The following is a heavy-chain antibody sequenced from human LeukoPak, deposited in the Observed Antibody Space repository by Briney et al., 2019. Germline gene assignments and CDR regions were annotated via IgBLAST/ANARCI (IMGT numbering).Heavy chain of an antibody. Sequence: GGSLRLSCAASGFTFSSYAMSWVRQAPGKGLEWVSAISGSGGSTYYADSVKGRFTISRDNSKNTLYLQMNSLRAEDTAVYYCAKDLSPDVWQHLSSTFDYWGQGTLVTVSS. D-gene: IGHD6-13*01. CDR2: ISGSGGST. CDR1: GFTFSSYA. V-gene: IGHV3-23*01. CDR3: AKDLSPDVWQHLSSTFDY. J-gene: IGHJ4*02.